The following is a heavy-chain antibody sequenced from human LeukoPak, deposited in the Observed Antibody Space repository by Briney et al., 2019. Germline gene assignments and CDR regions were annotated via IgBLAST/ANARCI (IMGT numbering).Heavy chain of an antibody. CDR3: AKAWQWLAPFDY. J-gene: IGHJ4*02. Sequence: PGGSLRLSCAASGFTFDDYAMHWVRQAPGKGLEWVSGISWHSGSIGYADSVKGRFTISRNNAKNSLYLQMNSLRAEDTALYYCAKAWQWLAPFDYWGQGTLVTVSS. CDR2: ISWHSGSI. CDR1: GFTFDDYA. V-gene: IGHV3-9*01. D-gene: IGHD6-19*01.